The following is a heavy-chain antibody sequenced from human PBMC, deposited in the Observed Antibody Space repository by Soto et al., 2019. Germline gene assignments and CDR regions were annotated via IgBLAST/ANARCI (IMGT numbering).Heavy chain of an antibody. CDR3: ARGEERVAMPSGY. CDR1: GDSVSSNSAA. J-gene: IGHJ4*02. D-gene: IGHD2-2*01. Sequence: PSQTLSLTCAISGDSVSSNSAAWNWIRQSPSGGLEWLGRTYYRSKWYSVSAVSVKSRATIKPDTSKNQFSLKLSSVTAADTAVYYCARGEERVAMPSGYWGQGTLVTVSS. V-gene: IGHV6-1*01. CDR2: TYYRSKWYS.